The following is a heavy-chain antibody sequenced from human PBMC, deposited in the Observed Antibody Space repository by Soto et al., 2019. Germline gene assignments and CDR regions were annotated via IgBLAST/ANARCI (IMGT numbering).Heavy chain of an antibody. J-gene: IGHJ6*02. CDR2: INTYNGNT. Sequence: ASVKVSCKASGYTFTTYGISWVRQAPGQGPEWMGWINTYNGNTKYAQKLQGRVTMTTDTSTSTAYMELRSLRSDDTAVYYCARGDLVGDCSSTSCHPKYYGMDVWGQGTTVTVSS. V-gene: IGHV1-18*01. CDR3: ARGDLVGDCSSTSCHPKYYGMDV. CDR1: GYTFTTYG. D-gene: IGHD2-2*01.